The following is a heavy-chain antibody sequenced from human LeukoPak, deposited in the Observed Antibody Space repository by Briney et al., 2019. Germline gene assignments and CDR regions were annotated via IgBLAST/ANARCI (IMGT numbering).Heavy chain of an antibody. CDR1: GGSISSNY. Sequence: SETLSLTCTVSGGSISSNYWSWIRQPPGKGLEWIGYIYYSGSTNYNPSLKSRVTISVDTSKNQFSLKLSSVTAADTAVYYCASYPGFDYWGQGTLVSVSS. CDR3: ASYPGFDY. CDR2: IYYSGST. V-gene: IGHV4-59*01. J-gene: IGHJ4*02.